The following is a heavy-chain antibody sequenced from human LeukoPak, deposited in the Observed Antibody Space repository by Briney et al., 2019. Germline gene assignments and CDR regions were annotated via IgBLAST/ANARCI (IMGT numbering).Heavy chain of an antibody. V-gene: IGHV3-11*04. CDR1: GFTFSDYY. CDR2: ISSSGSTL. J-gene: IGHJ3*02. CDR3: VREASGGTKGVSGTFDI. D-gene: IGHD6-13*01. Sequence: GGSLRLSCAASGFTFSDYYMSWIRQAPGKGLEWVSYISSSGSTLYYADSVKGRFTISRDNAKNSLYLQMNSLRAEDTAVYHCVREASGGTKGVSGTFDIWGQGTLVTVSS.